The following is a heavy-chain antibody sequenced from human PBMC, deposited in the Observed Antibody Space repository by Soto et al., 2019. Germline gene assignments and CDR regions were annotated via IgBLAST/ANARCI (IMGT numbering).Heavy chain of an antibody. J-gene: IGHJ4*02. CDR2: INAGNGNT. V-gene: IGHV1-3*05. Sequence: QVQLVQSGAEEKKPGASVKVSCKASGYTFTGYAMHWVRQAPGQRLEWMGWINAGNGNTQYSQKFQGRGTITRDTSACTAYMEPSILRSEDTAVYYCARAVAVPGDFDYWGPGTLVTVSA. CDR3: ARAVAVPGDFDY. CDR1: GYTFTGYA.